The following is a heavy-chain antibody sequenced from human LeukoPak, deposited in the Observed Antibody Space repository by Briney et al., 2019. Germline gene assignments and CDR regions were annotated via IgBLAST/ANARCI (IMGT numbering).Heavy chain of an antibody. D-gene: IGHD5-24*01. CDR1: GGSISGTTYY. Sequence: SETLSLTCTVSGGSISGTTYYWGWIRQPPGKGLEWIGCLYYGRSTYYNPSLKSRVTISADTSKNQFSLKLTSVTAADTAVYYCARGGYNYAAAYWGQGTLVTVSS. V-gene: IGHV4-39*01. CDR2: LYYGRST. CDR3: ARGGYNYAAAY. J-gene: IGHJ4*02.